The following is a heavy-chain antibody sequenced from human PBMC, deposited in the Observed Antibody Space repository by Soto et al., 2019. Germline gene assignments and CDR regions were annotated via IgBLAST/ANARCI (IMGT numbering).Heavy chain of an antibody. CDR3: ASSNIAARPSDFAF. D-gene: IGHD6-6*01. CDR2: IIPVLGTT. CDR1: GASFSNYA. Sequence: HVQLVQSGTEVKKPGSSVKVSCKASGASFSNYAISWVRQAPGQGLEWMGGIIPVLGTTNYAQIFQGRVTIPGDESTSTAYRELSSLRLEDTAFFYWASSNIAARPSDFAFWGQGPLVPV. V-gene: IGHV1-69*01. J-gene: IGHJ4*02.